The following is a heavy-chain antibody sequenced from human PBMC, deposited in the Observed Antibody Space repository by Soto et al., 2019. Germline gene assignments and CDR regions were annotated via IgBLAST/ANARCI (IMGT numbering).Heavy chain of an antibody. CDR2: IYYSGST. V-gene: IGHV4-59*01. CDR3: AREDIGAVAGTGPFDY. Sequence: SETLSLTCTVSGGSISSYYWSWIRQPPGKGLEWIGYIYYSGSTNYNPSLKSRVTISVDTSKNQFSLKLSSVTAADTAVYYCAREDIGAVAGTGPFDYWGQGXLVTVYS. CDR1: GGSISSYY. J-gene: IGHJ4*02. D-gene: IGHD6-19*01.